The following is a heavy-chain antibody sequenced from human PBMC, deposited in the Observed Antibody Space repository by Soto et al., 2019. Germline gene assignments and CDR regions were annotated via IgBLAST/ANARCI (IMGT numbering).Heavy chain of an antibody. CDR2: SATRGSRT. CDR3: ARVPPTSSDAYSSPVAY. D-gene: IGHD3-16*01. CDR1: GYTLTRDN. J-gene: IGHJ4*02. V-gene: IGHV1-46*01. Sequence: QVQLVQSGSEVQKPGASVKVSCKASGYTLTRDNVHWVRQAPGQGLEWVGISATRGSRTRYAPKFQGRAIFIRHTSTSTALMKLTSLPSEGTAIYYCARVPPTSSDAYSSPVAYWGQATLVTVSS.